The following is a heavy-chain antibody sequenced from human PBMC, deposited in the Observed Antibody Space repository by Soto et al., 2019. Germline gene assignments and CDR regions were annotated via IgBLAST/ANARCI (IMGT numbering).Heavy chain of an antibody. V-gene: IGHV1-2*02. CDR1: GYTFTRYY. CDR3: ARHPVNWFLELLAVKWFAT. Sequence: ASVKVSCEACGYTFTRYYMHWVRQAPGQGLEWMGWINPNSGGTNYAQKFQGRVTMTRDTSISTAYMELSRLRSDDTDVYYCARHPVNWFLELLAVKWFATWGKGTLVTAS. J-gene: IGHJ5*01. CDR2: INPNSGGT. D-gene: IGHD1-7*01.